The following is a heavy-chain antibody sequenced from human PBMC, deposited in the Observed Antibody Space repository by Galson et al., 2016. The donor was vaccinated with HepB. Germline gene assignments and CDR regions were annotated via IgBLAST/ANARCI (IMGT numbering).Heavy chain of an antibody. CDR3: ARVGVIPYYYYGMDV. J-gene: IGHJ6*01. Sequence: SLRLSCAASGFTFNDYWMHWVRQAPGRGLDWVPRINNDGSSSTYADSVKGRFTISRDNAKNTLYLQMNSLRAEDTTVYYCARVGVIPYYYYGMDVWGQGTMVIVSS. CDR1: GFTFNDYW. V-gene: IGHV3-74*01. D-gene: IGHD3-10*01. CDR2: INNDGSSS.